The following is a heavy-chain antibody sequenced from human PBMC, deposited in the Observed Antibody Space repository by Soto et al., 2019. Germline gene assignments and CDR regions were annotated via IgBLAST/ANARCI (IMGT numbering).Heavy chain of an antibody. Sequence: KPSETLCITCILSGGSISTSTYYWGWIRQPPAKGMEWIGSIYYSGSTYYNPSLKSRVTISVDTSKNQFSLKLSSVTAADTAVYYCARDIVLVVAATGPYNWFDPWGQGTLVTFSS. CDR2: IYYSGST. CDR1: GGSISTSTYY. CDR3: ARDIVLVVAATGPYNWFDP. J-gene: IGHJ5*02. D-gene: IGHD2-15*01. V-gene: IGHV4-39*01.